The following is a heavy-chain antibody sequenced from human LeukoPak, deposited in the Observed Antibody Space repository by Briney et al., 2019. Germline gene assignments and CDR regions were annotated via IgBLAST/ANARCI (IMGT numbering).Heavy chain of an antibody. CDR3: ARFSRPVDSSTYYLDY. V-gene: IGHV4-59*01. CDR2: LYFSGST. Sequence: AQSLSPTCTVSAASISTLYRSCIRHPPGKGLEWIGYLYFSGSTNYNTSLKSRVTISSDTSTNQLSLRLSSVTAADTAVYYCARFSRPVDSSTYYLDYWGQGTLVTVSS. CDR1: AASISTLY. D-gene: IGHD2/OR15-2a*01. J-gene: IGHJ4*02.